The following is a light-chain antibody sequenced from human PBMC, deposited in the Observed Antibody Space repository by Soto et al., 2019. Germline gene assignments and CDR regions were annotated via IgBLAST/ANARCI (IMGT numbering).Light chain of an antibody. CDR3: VLYMGLGISV. V-gene: IGLV8-61*01. CDR1: SGSVSTNYY. Sequence: QTVVTQEPSFSVSPGGTVTFTCGLSSGSVSTNYYPSWYQQTPGQAPRTLIYNTNSRSSGVPDRFSGSILGNKAALTITGAQADVESDYYCVLYMGLGISVFGGGTKLTVL. CDR2: NTN. J-gene: IGLJ2*01.